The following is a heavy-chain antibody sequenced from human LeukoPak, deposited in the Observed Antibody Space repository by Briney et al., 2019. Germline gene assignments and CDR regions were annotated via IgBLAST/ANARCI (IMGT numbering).Heavy chain of an antibody. J-gene: IGHJ4*02. Sequence: SVKVSCKASGYTFTSYGISWVRQAPGQGLEWMGWISAYNGNTNYAQKLQGRVTMATDTSTSTAYMELRSLRSDDTAVYYCASDRKGGSSSWFDYWGQGTLVTVSS. CDR3: ASDRKGGSSSWFDY. D-gene: IGHD6-13*01. V-gene: IGHV1-18*01. CDR1: GYTFTSYG. CDR2: ISAYNGNT.